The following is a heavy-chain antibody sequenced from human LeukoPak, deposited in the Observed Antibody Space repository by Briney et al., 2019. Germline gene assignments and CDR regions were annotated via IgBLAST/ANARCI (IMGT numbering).Heavy chain of an antibody. CDR2: ISGSGGST. Sequence: PGGSLRLSCAASGFTFSSYAMSWVRQAPGKGLEWVSAISGSGGSTYYADSVKGRFTISRDNSKNTLYLQMNSLRAEDTAVYYCARDQEWELLYYFDYWGQGTLVTVSS. CDR1: GFTFSSYA. D-gene: IGHD1-26*01. V-gene: IGHV3-23*01. J-gene: IGHJ4*02. CDR3: ARDQEWELLYYFDY.